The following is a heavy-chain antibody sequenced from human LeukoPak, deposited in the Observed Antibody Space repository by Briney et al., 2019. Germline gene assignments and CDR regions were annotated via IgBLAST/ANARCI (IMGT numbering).Heavy chain of an antibody. J-gene: IGHJ3*02. D-gene: IGHD3-9*01. Sequence: GGSLRLSCAASGFTFINYGMHWVRQAPGKGLEWVAFIRSDGNNQYYADSVKGRFTISRDNSKNTLHLQMNSLRAEDTAVYYCASRTYYDIFDIWGQGTMVTVSS. V-gene: IGHV3-30*02. CDR1: GFTFINYG. CDR2: IRSDGNNQ. CDR3: ASRTYYDIFDI.